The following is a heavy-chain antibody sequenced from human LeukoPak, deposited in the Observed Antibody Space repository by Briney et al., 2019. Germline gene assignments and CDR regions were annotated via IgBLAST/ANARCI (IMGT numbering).Heavy chain of an antibody. J-gene: IGHJ4*02. D-gene: IGHD6-6*01. CDR1: GGSISSGGYY. CDR3: ARDEYSSSSGFDY. V-gene: IGHV4-30-2*01. Sequence: SETLSLTCTVSGGSISSGGYYWSWIRQPPGKGLEWIGYIYHSGSTYYNPSLKSRVTISVNRSKNQFSLKLSSVTAADTAVYYCARDEYSSSSGFDYWGQGTLVTVSS. CDR2: IYHSGST.